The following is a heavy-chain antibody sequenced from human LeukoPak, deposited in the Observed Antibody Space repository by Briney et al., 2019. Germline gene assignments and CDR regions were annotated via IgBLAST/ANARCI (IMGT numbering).Heavy chain of an antibody. CDR1: GYTFTSYD. V-gene: IGHV1-8*03. J-gene: IGHJ5*02. CDR2: MNPNSGNT. Sequence: ASVKVSCKASGYTFTSYDINWVRQATGQGLEWMGWMNPNSGNTGYAQKFQGGVTITRNTSISTAYMELSSLRSEDTAVYYCARARGMRWFDPWGQGTLVTVSS. CDR3: ARARGMRWFDP.